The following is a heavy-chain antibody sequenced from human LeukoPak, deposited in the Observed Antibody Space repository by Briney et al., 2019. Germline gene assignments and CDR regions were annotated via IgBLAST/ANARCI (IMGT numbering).Heavy chain of an antibody. J-gene: IGHJ3*02. V-gene: IGHV3-20*04. D-gene: IGHD6-6*01. CDR2: LNWNGGST. CDR1: GFTFDNYG. Sequence: GGSLRLSCAASGFTFDNYGMSWVRQAPRKGLEWVAGLNWNGGSTGYADSVKGRFTISRDNAKNSLYLQMDSLRAEDTAFYYCARSYSSSIRDAFDIWGQGTMVTVSS. CDR3: ARSYSSSIRDAFDI.